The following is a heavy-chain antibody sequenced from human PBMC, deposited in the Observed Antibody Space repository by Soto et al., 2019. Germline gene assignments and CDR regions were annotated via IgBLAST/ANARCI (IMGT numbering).Heavy chain of an antibody. Sequence: QVQLVQSGAEVKKPGASVKVSFKASGYTFTSYGISWVRQAPGQGLEWMGWISAYNGNTNYAQKLQGRVTMTTDTSTSTAYMELRSLRSDDTAVYYCAREGMGSSGYYYYYGMDVWGQGTTVTVSS. D-gene: IGHD6-6*01. CDR2: ISAYNGNT. V-gene: IGHV1-18*04. CDR1: GYTFTSYG. J-gene: IGHJ6*02. CDR3: AREGMGSSGYYYYYGMDV.